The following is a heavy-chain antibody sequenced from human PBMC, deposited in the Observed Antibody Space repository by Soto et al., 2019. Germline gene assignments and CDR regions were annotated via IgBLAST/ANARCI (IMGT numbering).Heavy chain of an antibody. Sequence: SETLSLTCTVSGGSISSSSYYWGWIRQPPGKGLEWIGSIYYSGSTYYNPSLKSRVTISVDTSKNQFSLKLSSVTAADTAVYYCARLLPSYYYDSSGYYSSAPQPDYWGQGTLVTVSS. CDR1: GGSISSSSYY. D-gene: IGHD3-22*01. CDR2: IYYSGST. J-gene: IGHJ4*02. CDR3: ARLLPSYYYDSSGYYSSAPQPDY. V-gene: IGHV4-39*01.